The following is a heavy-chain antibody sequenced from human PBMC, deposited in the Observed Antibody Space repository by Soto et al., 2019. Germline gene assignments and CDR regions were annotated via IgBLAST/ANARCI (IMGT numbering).Heavy chain of an antibody. CDR1: GFTFSGSA. CDR3: VRLPESFPVGSAFDI. J-gene: IGHJ3*02. V-gene: IGHV3-73*02. CDR2: IRSQAKSYET. D-gene: IGHD2-15*01. Sequence: EVQLVESGGGLVQPGESLKLSCAASGFTFSGSAMQWVRQPSGNGLEWVGRIRSQAKSYETAYAASVKGRFTISRDDSSNTAYLQMNSLKIEDTAVYYCVRLPESFPVGSAFDIWGQGTMVTVSS.